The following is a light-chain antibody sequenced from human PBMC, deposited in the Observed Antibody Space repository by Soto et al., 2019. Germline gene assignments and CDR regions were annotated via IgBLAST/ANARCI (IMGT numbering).Light chain of an antibody. V-gene: IGKV3-11*01. CDR3: QQLRNWPPIP. J-gene: IGKJ5*01. CDR1: QSVSSY. CDR2: DAS. Sequence: EIVLTQSPATLSLSPGERATLSCRASQSVSSYLAWYQQKPGQAPRLLIYDASNRATGIPARFSGSGSGTDFTLTISSLEPEDFAVYYCQQLRNWPPIPFGQGTRLEIK.